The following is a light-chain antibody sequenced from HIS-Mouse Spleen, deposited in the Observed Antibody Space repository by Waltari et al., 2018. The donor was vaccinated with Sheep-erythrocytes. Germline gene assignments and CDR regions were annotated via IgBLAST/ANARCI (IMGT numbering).Light chain of an antibody. V-gene: IGKV4-1*01. J-gene: IGKJ1*01. CDR1: QSVLYSSNNKKY. CDR3: QQYYSTPPVT. Sequence: DIVMTQSPDSLAVSLGERATINCKSSQSVLYSSNNKKYLAWYQQKPGQPPKRLIYWASTRESGVPDRFSGSGSGTDFTLTISSLQAEDVAVYYCQQYYSTPPVTFGQGTKVEIK. CDR2: WAS.